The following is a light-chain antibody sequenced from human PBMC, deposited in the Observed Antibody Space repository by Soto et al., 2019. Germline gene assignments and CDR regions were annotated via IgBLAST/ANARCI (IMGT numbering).Light chain of an antibody. V-gene: IGKV3-20*01. J-gene: IGKJ1*01. CDR2: DAF. Sequence: EIVLTQSPGALSLSPGERATLSCRASQSITHNYVAWYQQKPGQAPRLLIHDAFNRATGIPDRFSGSGSGTDFTLTISRLEPEDVAVYYCQQCATSPLTFGQGTKVEIK. CDR3: QQCATSPLT. CDR1: QSITHNY.